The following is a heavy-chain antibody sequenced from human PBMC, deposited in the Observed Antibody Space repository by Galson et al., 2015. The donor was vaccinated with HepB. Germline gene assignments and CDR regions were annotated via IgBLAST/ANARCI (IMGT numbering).Heavy chain of an antibody. Sequence: SETLSLTCAVSGGSISSSNWWSWVRQPPGKGLEWIGEIYHSGSTNYNPSLKSRVTISVDKSKNQFSLKLSSVTAADTAVYYCARKVVVAATRSLYNWFDPWGQGTLVTVSS. CDR1: GGSISSSNW. J-gene: IGHJ5*02. D-gene: IGHD2-15*01. CDR3: ARKVVVAATRSLYNWFDP. V-gene: IGHV4-4*02. CDR2: IYHSGST.